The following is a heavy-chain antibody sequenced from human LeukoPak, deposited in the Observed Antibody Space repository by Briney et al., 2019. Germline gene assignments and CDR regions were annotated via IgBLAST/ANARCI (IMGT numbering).Heavy chain of an antibody. J-gene: IGHJ4*02. CDR2: IKDDGREK. Sequence: PGGSLRLSCAVSGFTFSRYWMTWVRQAPGKGLEWVANIKDDGREKYYVDSVKGRFTISRDNAKNSLYLQMNSLRVEDTAVYYCARDYYGSGSYFWVQRPIDSWGQGTLVTVSS. D-gene: IGHD3-10*01. CDR1: GFTFSRYW. V-gene: IGHV3-7*03. CDR3: ARDYYGSGSYFWVQRPIDS.